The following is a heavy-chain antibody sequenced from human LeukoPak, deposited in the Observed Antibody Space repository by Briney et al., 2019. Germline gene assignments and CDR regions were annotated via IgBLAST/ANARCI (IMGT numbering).Heavy chain of an antibody. V-gene: IGHV1-2*06. Sequence: ASVKVSCKASGYTFTDYYVHWVRQAPGQGLEWMGRINPKSGGTNYAHKFRGRVTMTRDTSISKDYMALSRLRSDDSAVYYLANSNYYGSGISDYWGQGTLVTVSS. CDR3: ANSNYYGSGISDY. CDR2: INPKSGGT. CDR1: GYTFTDYY. J-gene: IGHJ4*02. D-gene: IGHD3-10*01.